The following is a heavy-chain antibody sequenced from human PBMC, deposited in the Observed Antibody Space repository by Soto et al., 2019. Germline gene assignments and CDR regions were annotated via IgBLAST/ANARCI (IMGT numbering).Heavy chain of an antibody. J-gene: IGHJ4*02. CDR3: ARGSVAGDFDY. CDR1: GGSVSSRFYY. Sequence: SETLSLTCTVSGGSVSSRFYYYNWIRQPPGKGLEWIGYIYNSVTTNYNSSLESRVTISVDTSKNMFSLRLSSVTAADTAVYYCARGSVAGDFDYWGQGTMVTVSS. CDR2: IYNSVTT. V-gene: IGHV4-61*01. D-gene: IGHD6-19*01.